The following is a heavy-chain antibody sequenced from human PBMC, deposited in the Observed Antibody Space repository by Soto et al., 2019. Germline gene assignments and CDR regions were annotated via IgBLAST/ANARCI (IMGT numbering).Heavy chain of an antibody. CDR2: INPSGGST. D-gene: IGHD3-22*01. CDR1: GYTFTSYH. V-gene: IGHV1-46*01. J-gene: IGHJ6*02. CDR3: ARDRKYYYDSSGYLLYGMDV. Sequence: ASVKVSCKASGYTFTSYHMHWVRQAPGQGLEWMGIINPSGGSTSYAQKFQGRVTMTRDTSTSTVYMELGSLRSEDTAVYYCARDRKYYYDSSGYLLYGMDVWGQGTTVTVSS.